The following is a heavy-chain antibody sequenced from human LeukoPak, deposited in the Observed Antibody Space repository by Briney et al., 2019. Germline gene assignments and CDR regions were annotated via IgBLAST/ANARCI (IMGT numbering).Heavy chain of an antibody. Sequence: GGSLRLSCAASGFTFSSYAMHWVRQAPGKGLEWVAVISYDGSNKYYADSVKGRFTISRDNSKNTLYLQMNSLRAEDTAVYYCARGRRDHHSYYYYMDVWGKGTTVTVSS. V-gene: IGHV3-30-3*01. CDR1: GFTFSSYA. CDR3: ARGRRDHHSYYYYMDV. CDR2: ISYDGSNK. J-gene: IGHJ6*03.